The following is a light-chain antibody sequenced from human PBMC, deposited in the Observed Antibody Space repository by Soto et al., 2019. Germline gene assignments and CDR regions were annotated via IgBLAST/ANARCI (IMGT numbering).Light chain of an antibody. CDR3: SSYAGSNNWV. CDR1: SSDVGGYNY. CDR2: EVS. V-gene: IGLV2-8*01. Sequence: QSALTQPPSASGSPGQSVTISCTGTSSDVGGYNYVSWYQQHPGKAPKLMIYEVSKRPSGVPDRFFGSKSGNTASLTVSGLQDEDEADYYCSSYAGSNNWVFGGGTKVTVL. J-gene: IGLJ3*02.